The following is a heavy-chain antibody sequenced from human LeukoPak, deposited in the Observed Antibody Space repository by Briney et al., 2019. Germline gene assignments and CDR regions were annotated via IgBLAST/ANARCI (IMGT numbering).Heavy chain of an antibody. CDR2: IYYSGST. Sequence: PSQTLSLTCTVSGGSISSGDYYWSWIRQPPGKGLEWIGYIYYSGSTYYNPSLKSRVTISVDTSKNQFSLKLSSLTAADTAVYYCARTELLPNYYYYYGMDVWGQGTTVTVSS. CDR3: ARTELLPNYYYYYGMDV. D-gene: IGHD2-15*01. J-gene: IGHJ6*02. V-gene: IGHV4-30-4*01. CDR1: GGSISSGDYY.